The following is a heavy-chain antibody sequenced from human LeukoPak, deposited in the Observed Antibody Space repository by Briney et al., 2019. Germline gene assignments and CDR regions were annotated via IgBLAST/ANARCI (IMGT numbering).Heavy chain of an antibody. V-gene: IGHV1-2*02. CDR2: INPNGGGT. D-gene: IGHD2-2*01. Sequence: ASVKVSCKASGYTFTGYYMHWVRQAPGQGLEWMGWINPNGGGTNYAQKFQGRVTMTRDTSISTAYMELSRLRSDDTAVYYCARTDIVVVPAADLPPDYWGQGTLVTVSS. CDR1: GYTFTGYY. CDR3: ARTDIVVVPAADLPPDY. J-gene: IGHJ4*02.